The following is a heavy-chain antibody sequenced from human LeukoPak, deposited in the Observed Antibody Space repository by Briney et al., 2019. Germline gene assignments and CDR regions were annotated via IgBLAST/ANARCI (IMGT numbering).Heavy chain of an antibody. CDR1: GFTFSSYV. CDR3: ARELPPVVNYRFDH. V-gene: IGHV3-33*01. CDR2: IWYDGSNK. D-gene: IGHD1-7*01. Sequence: PGGSLRLSCAASGFTFSSYVMHWVRQAPGKGLERVAVIWYDGSNKYCADSVKGRFTISRDNSKNTLYLQINSLRAEDTAMYYCARELPPVVNYRFDHWGQGTLVTVSS. J-gene: IGHJ5*02.